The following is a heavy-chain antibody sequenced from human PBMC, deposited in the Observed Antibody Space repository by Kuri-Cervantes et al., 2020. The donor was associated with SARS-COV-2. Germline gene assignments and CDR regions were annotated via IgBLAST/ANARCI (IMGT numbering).Heavy chain of an antibody. CDR3: ARDRYSSSFSYYYGMDV. D-gene: IGHD6-13*01. V-gene: IGHV4-34*01. CDR2: INHSGST. CDR1: GGSFSGYY. Sequence: ESLKISCAVYGGSFSGYYWSWIRQPPGKGLEWIGEINHSGSTNYNPSLKSRVTISVDTSKNQFSLKLSSVTAADTAVYYCARDRYSSSFSYYYGMDVWGQGTTVTVSS. J-gene: IGHJ6*02.